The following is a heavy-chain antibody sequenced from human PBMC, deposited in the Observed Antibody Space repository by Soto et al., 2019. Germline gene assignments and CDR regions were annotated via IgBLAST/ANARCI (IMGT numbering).Heavy chain of an antibody. V-gene: IGHV4-34*01. CDR2: IGHTGAT. J-gene: IGHJ4*02. CDR1: NGSFRGYF. Sequence: SETLSLTCDVYNGSFRGYFWGWIRQSPEKGLEWIGEIGHTGATNYNASLKSRVIISLDSSKNQFSLRLGSVTAADTAVYFCARETYHYDSDAYKKTLVFDSWGQGTLVTVSS. D-gene: IGHD3-22*01. CDR3: ARETYHYDSDAYKKTLVFDS.